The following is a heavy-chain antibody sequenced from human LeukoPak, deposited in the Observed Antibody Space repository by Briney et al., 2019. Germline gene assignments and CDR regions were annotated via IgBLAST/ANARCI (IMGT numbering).Heavy chain of an antibody. V-gene: IGHV1-69*05. J-gene: IGHJ3*02. CDR2: IIPIFGTA. CDR1: GGTFTSYA. Sequence: SVKVSCKTSGGTFTSYAITWVRQAPGQGLEWMGRIIPIFGTANYAQKFQGRVTITTDESTSTAYMELSSLRSEDTAVYYCARAILEEYYYDSSGSFGAFDIWGQGTMVTVSS. CDR3: ARAILEEYYYDSSGSFGAFDI. D-gene: IGHD3-22*01.